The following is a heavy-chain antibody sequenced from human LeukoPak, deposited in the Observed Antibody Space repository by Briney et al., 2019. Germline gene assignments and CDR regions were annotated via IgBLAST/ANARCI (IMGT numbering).Heavy chain of an antibody. V-gene: IGHV3-30-3*01. CDR2: ISFDGNNR. J-gene: IGHJ6*02. D-gene: IGHD6-13*01. CDR1: VFTFNNFA. CDR3: ARGALGLTYSSSLYLGCHGLDV. Sequence: PGGSLRLSSAASVFTFNNFAMFWVRQAPGNGLEWVSVISFDGNNRYYAASVKGRFTISRDNSKNVYLQMSSLRVEDTAVYYCARGALGLTYSSSLYLGCHGLDVWGQGTTVIVSS.